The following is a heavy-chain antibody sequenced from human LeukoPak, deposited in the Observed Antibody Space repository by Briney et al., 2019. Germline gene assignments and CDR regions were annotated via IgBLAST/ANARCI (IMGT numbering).Heavy chain of an antibody. CDR1: GDSVSSNNAA. CDR3: TREPERGNTCADFDP. Sequence: SQTLSLTCAISGDSVSSNNAAWHWVRQSPSRGLEWVGRTYYRSKWYNDYSVSVKSRMTISQDTTKHQFSLQLNSLPPENTAVYYGTREPERGNTCADFDPWGQGTLVTVSS. D-gene: IGHD5-18*01. V-gene: IGHV6-1*01. J-gene: IGHJ5*02. CDR2: TYYRSKWYN.